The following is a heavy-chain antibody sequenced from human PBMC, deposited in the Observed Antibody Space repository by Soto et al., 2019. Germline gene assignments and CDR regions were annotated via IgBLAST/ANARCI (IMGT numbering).Heavy chain of an antibody. CDR1: GGSIMRYS. CDR3: ARGPDRLAPGDFDI. Sequence: SEALSVTWTVSGGSIMRYSWSWIRQPPGKGLEWIGYIYYSGSTNYNPSLKSRVTISVDTSKNQFSLKLSSVTAADTAVYYCARGPDRLAPGDFDIWGQGTMVTVS. J-gene: IGHJ3*02. CDR2: IYYSGST. V-gene: IGHV4-59*01. D-gene: IGHD2-21*01.